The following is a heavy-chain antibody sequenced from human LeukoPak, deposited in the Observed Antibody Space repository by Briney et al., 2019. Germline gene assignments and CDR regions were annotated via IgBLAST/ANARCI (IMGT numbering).Heavy chain of an antibody. J-gene: IGHJ3*02. D-gene: IGHD3-10*01. CDR1: GGSISSYY. Sequence: SETLSLTCTVSGGSISSYYWSWIRQPAGKGQEWIGRIYTSGSTNYNPSLKSRVTMSVDTSKNQFSLKLSSVTAADTAVYYCASTYYYGSGSRDAFDIWGQGTMVTASS. CDR2: IYTSGST. V-gene: IGHV4-4*07. CDR3: ASTYYYGSGSRDAFDI.